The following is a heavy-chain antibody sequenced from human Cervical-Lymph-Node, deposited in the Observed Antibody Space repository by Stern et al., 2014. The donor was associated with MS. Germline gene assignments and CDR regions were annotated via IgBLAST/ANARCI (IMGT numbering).Heavy chain of an antibody. D-gene: IGHD5-24*01. CDR1: GYSFTDFH. J-gene: IGHJ4*02. Sequence: VQLEESGAEVKKPGASVKVSCRASGYSFTDFHMHWVRQAPGQGLEWMGWIDLKIGDPHFAQKLQGRVTMARDTSISTAYMELSRLTSDDTAVYYCARDRVGARDGHNYWALDYFDNWGQGTPVTVSS. V-gene: IGHV1-2*02. CDR3: ARDRVGARDGHNYWALDYFDN. CDR2: IDLKIGDP.